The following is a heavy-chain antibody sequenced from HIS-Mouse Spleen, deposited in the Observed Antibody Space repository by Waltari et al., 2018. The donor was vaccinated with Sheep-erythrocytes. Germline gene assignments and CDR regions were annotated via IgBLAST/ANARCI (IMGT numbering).Heavy chain of an antibody. J-gene: IGHJ3*02. Sequence: QVQLQQWGAGLLKPSETLSLTCAVYGGSSSGYYWTWIRQPPGKGLEWIGEINHSGSTNHNPSLNSRVTISVETSKNQFSLKLSSVTAADTAVYCCARDRRGRYSGYAFDAFDIWGQGTMVTVSS. CDR3: ARDRRGRYSGYAFDAFDI. D-gene: IGHD5-12*01. CDR2: INHSGST. CDR1: GGSSSGYY. V-gene: IGHV4-34*01.